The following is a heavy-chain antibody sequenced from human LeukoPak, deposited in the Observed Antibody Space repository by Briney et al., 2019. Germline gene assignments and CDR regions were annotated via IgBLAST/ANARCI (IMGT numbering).Heavy chain of an antibody. V-gene: IGHV3-23*01. J-gene: IGHJ3*02. CDR1: GSTFSSYA. CDR3: AKDRRGNAPRGAFDI. D-gene: IGHD1-1*01. CDR2: ISGGGGAT. Sequence: GGSLRLSCAASGSTFSSYATSWVRQAPGKGLEWVSAISGGGGATFYADSVKGRFTISRDNSKNTLYLQMNGLRAEDTAVYYCAKDRRGNAPRGAFDIWGQGTMATVSS.